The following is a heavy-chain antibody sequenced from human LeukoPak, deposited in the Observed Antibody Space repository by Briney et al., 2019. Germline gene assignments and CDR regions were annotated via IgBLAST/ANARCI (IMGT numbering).Heavy chain of an antibody. CDR3: ARGRLSPSAFRPFEH. CDR2: IFYSGNT. Sequence: SEILSLTCSVSGDSITTSYWNWIRQPPGRGLEWIGSIFYSGNTKYNPALQSRVTISVDTSKNQFSLEVNSVTAADTAVYYCARGRLSPSAFRPFEHWGRGTLVTVSS. J-gene: IGHJ4*02. D-gene: IGHD2/OR15-2a*01. CDR1: GDSITTSY. V-gene: IGHV4-59*01.